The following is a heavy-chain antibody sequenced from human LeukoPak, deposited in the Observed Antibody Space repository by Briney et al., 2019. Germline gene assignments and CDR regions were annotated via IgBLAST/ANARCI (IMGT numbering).Heavy chain of an antibody. CDR2: ISYDGSNK. Sequence: GRSLRLSCAASGFTFSNYAMHWVRQAPGKGLEWVAVISYDGSNKYYADSVKGRFTISRDNSKNTLYLQMNSLRAEDTAVYYCARDVGGYSSSWYPPTGFDPWGQGTLVTVSS. CDR3: ARDVGGYSSSWYPPTGFDP. V-gene: IGHV3-30-3*01. D-gene: IGHD6-13*01. J-gene: IGHJ5*02. CDR1: GFTFSNYA.